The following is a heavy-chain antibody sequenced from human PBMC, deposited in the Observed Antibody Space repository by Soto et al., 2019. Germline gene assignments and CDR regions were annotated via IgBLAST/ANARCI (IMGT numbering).Heavy chain of an antibody. CDR2: ISSSSSTI. V-gene: IGHV3-48*01. CDR3: AREPSDIVVVPAATTFDY. D-gene: IGHD2-2*01. J-gene: IGHJ4*02. Sequence: EVQLVESGGGLVQPGGSLRLSCAASGFTFSSYSMNWVRQAPGKGMEWVAYISSSSSTIYYADSVKGRFTISRDNAKNSLYLQMNSLGAEDTAVYYCAREPSDIVVVPAATTFDYWGQGTLVTVSS. CDR1: GFTFSSYS.